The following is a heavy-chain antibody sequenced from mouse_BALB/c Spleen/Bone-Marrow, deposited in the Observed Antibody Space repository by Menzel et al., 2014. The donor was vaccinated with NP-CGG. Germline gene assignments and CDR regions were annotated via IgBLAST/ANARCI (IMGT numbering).Heavy chain of an antibody. D-gene: IGHD2-12*01. J-gene: IGHJ4*01. V-gene: IGHV1S135*01. CDR2: IDPYSGGT. Sequence: VQLQQSGPELVKPGASVKVSCKASGYAFTNYNMFWVKQSHGKSLEWIGYIDPYSGGTNYNQKFKGKATLTVDKSSSTAYMHLNSLTSEDSAVYYCAWELSRAMGYWGQGNSVTVSS. CDR1: GYAFTNYN. CDR3: AWELSRAMGY.